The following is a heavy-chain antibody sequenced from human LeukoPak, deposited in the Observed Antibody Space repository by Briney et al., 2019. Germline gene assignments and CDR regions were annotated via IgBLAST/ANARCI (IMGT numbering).Heavy chain of an antibody. Sequence: LPGGSLRLPCAASGFTFSNYGIHWVRQAPGKGLEWVATISNDGTNRYYSDSVKGRFSISRDNTKNSLYLQMNSLRVEDTAVYYCARARDYYMDVWGRGTTVTVSS. CDR2: ISNDGTNR. CDR1: GFTFSNYG. J-gene: IGHJ6*03. V-gene: IGHV3-30*03. CDR3: ARARDYYMDV.